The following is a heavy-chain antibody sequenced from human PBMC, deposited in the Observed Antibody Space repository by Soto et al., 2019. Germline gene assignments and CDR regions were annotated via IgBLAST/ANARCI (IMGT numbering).Heavy chain of an antibody. D-gene: IGHD7-27*01. V-gene: IGHV3-23*01. CDR3: ARKILGSTTRPNYWYFDL. Sequence: EVQVLESGGGLVQPGGSLRLSCAGSGFTFINYAMNWVRQAPGKGLEWVSSIRGGGDAAFFPDYVRGRFTISRDNSKTTVTLQMNSLGVDDTAVYYCARKILGSTTRPNYWYFDLWGRGTLVTVSS. CDR2: IRGGGDAA. J-gene: IGHJ2*01. CDR1: GFTFINYA.